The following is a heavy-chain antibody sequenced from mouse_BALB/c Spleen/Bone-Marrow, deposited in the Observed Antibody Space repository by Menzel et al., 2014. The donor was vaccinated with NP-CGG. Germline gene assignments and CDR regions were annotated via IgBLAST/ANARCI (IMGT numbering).Heavy chain of an antibody. CDR2: ISYDGSN. V-gene: IGHV3-6*02. J-gene: IGHJ3*01. CDR3: ARGGYDGRGFAY. D-gene: IGHD2-14*01. Sequence: EVQQQQSGPGLVKPSQSLSLPCSVTGYSITSGYYWNWIRQFPGNKLEWMGYISYDGSNNYNPSLKNRISITRDTSKNQLFLKVNSVTTEDTATYYCARGGYDGRGFAYWGQGTLVTVSA. CDR1: GYSITSGYY.